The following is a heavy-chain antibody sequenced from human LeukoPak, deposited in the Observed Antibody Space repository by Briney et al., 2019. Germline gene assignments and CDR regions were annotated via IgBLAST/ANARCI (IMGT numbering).Heavy chain of an antibody. D-gene: IGHD5-24*01. V-gene: IGHV3-11*04. Sequence: GGSLRLSCAASGFTFSDYYMSWIRQAPGKGLEWVSYISSSGSTIYYADSVKGRFIISRDNVKNSLYLQMNSLRVEDTAVYYCARDHIAPGEMATIPGYDAFDIWGQGTMVTVSS. CDR1: GFTFSDYY. J-gene: IGHJ3*02. CDR3: ARDHIAPGEMATIPGYDAFDI. CDR2: ISSSGSTI.